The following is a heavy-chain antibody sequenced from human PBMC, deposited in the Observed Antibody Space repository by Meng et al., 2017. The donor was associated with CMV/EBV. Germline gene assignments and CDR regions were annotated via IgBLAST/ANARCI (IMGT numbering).Heavy chain of an antibody. V-gene: IGHV1-8*03. CDR3: ARFKGMDV. Sequence: ASVKVSCKASGYSFSDYYMHWVRQATGQGLEWMGWMNPNSGHTDYAQKFQGRVTITRNTSISTAYMELSSLRSEDTAVYYCARFKGMDVWGQGTTVTVSS. CDR2: MNPNSGHT. CDR1: GYSFSDYY. J-gene: IGHJ6*02.